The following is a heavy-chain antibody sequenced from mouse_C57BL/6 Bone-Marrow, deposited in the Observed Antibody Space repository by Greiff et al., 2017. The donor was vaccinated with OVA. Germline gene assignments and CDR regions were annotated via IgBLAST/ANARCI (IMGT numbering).Heavy chain of an antibody. CDR1: GYTFTSYW. D-gene: IGHD1-1*01. CDR2: IVPNSGGT. Sequence: QVQLQQPGAELVKPGASVKLSCKASGYTFTSYWMHWVKQRPGRGLEWIGRIVPNSGGTKYNEKFKSKATLTVDKSSSTSYMQLNSLTSEDSAVYYCASALLLLRGFDVWGTGTTVTVSS. J-gene: IGHJ1*03. CDR3: ASALLLLRGFDV. V-gene: IGHV1-62-3*01.